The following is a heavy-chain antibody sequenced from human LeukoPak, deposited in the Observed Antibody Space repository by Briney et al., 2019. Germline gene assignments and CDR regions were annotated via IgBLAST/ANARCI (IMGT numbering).Heavy chain of an antibody. D-gene: IGHD3-10*01. CDR2: INPNSGGT. CDR3: ARVYGDHYGSGVIDY. V-gene: IGHV1-2*02. Sequence: ASVKVSCKASGYTFTDYYMHWVRQAPGQGLEWMGWINPNSGGTNYAQKFQGRVTMTRDTSISTAYMELSRLRSDDTAVYYCARVYGDHYGSGVIDYWGQGTLVTVSS. J-gene: IGHJ4*02. CDR1: GYTFTDYY.